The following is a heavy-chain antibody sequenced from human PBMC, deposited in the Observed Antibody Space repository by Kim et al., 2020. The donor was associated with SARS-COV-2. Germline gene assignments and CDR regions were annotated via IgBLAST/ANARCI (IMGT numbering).Heavy chain of an antibody. D-gene: IGHD3-22*01. V-gene: IGHV4-4*07. J-gene: IGHJ3*02. CDR1: GGSISSYY. CDR3: ARDYQDYYDSSGYFDAFDI. Sequence: SETLSLTCTVSGGSISSYYWSWIRQPAGKGLEWIGRIYTSGRTNYNPSLKSRVTMSVDTSKNQFSLKLSSVTAADTAVYYCARDYQDYYDSSGYFDAFDIWGQGTMVTVSS. CDR2: IYTSGRT.